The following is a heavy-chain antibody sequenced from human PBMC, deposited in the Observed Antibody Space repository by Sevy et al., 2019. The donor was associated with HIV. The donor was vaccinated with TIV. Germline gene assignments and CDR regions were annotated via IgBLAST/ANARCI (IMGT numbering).Heavy chain of an antibody. Sequence: GGSLRLSCAASGFTFSGNWMSWVRQAPGKGLEWLSYISNSGSSVYYSDSVRGRFTISRDNARNSLYLQMNSLRAEDTAVYYCARDLPPSATTVAHFDCWGQGTLVTVSS. CDR1: GFTFSGNW. D-gene: IGHD4-17*01. V-gene: IGHV3-48*03. CDR2: ISNSGSSV. J-gene: IGHJ4*02. CDR3: ARDLPPSATTVAHFDC.